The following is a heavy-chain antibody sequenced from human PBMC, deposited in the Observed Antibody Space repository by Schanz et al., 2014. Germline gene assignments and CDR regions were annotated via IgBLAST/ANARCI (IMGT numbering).Heavy chain of an antibody. Sequence: VQLVESGGCLIQPGRALRLSCAASGFTFAGYATRWGLQAAGFGWGDGSRTYCAGSGKGRFTISRDNSRNTLYLQMDSLRDEDTALYYCAKVVASGPTTGPFDPWGQGTLVTVSS. CDR1: GFTFAGYA. V-gene: IGHV3-30*18. D-gene: IGHD1-26*01. CDR3: AKVVASGPTTGPFDP. J-gene: IGHJ5*02. CDR2: DGSRT.